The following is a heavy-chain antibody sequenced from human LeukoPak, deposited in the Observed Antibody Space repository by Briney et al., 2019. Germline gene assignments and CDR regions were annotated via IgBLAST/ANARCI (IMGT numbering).Heavy chain of an antibody. D-gene: IGHD4-11*01. Sequence: SQALSLTCAISGDXVSSNSAAWNWIRQSPSRGLEWLGGTYYRSKWYTDYAVSVTSRIIITPDTSKNQFSLQLKYLTPEDTAVYYCARDKDYSIDHWGQGTLVTVSS. CDR1: GDXVSSNSAA. V-gene: IGHV6-1*01. CDR2: TYYRSKWYT. J-gene: IGHJ4*02. CDR3: ARDKDYSIDH.